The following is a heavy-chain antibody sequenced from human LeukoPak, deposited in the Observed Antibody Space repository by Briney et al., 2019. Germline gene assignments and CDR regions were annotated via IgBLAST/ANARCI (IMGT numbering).Heavy chain of an antibody. J-gene: IGHJ5*02. V-gene: IGHV3-30*02. CDR1: GFTFSSYG. D-gene: IGHD5-18*01. Sequence: GGSLRLSCAASGFTFSSYGMHWVRQAPGKGLEWVAFIRYDGSNKYYADSVKGRFTISRDNSKNTLYLQMNSLRAEDTAVYYCARAPIQLWLPWFDPWGQGTLVTVSS. CDR2: IRYDGSNK. CDR3: ARAPIQLWLPWFDP.